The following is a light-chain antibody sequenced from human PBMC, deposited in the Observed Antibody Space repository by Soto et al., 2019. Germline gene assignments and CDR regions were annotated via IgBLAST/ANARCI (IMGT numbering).Light chain of an antibody. CDR1: QSVGRS. CDR2: DSS. CDR3: QQYDEWPLT. Sequence: VMTQSPATLSVSPGEGATLSCRASQSVGRSLAWYQQKPGQAPRLLIFDSSTRATGIPAKFRGSGLGTEFTLTISSLQSEDFAIFYCQQYDEWPLTFGPGTKVDI. J-gene: IGKJ3*01. V-gene: IGKV3-15*01.